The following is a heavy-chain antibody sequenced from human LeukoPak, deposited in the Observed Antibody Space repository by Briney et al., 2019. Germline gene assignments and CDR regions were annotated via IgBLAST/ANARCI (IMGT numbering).Heavy chain of an antibody. V-gene: IGHV4-61*03. CDR1: GGSVNSGSYY. J-gene: IGHJ4*02. CDR3: ARSQNYYGSGDY. CDR2: IYYTGKT. D-gene: IGHD3-10*01. Sequence: PSETLSLTCTVSGGSVNSGSYYWNWIRQPPGKALEWIGYIYYTGKTYYNPSLEGRVTILVDTSRNHFSVKLSSVTAADTAVYYCARSQNYYGSGDYWSQGTLVTVSS.